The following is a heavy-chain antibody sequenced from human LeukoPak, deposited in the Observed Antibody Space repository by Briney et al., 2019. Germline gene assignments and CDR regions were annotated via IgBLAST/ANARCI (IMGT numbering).Heavy chain of an antibody. CDR3: ARIGYSSSSLDY. CDR1: GFTFSLYW. V-gene: IGHV3-7*01. CDR2: IKKDGTVI. Sequence: PGGSLRLSCAASGFTFSLYWMTWVRQAPGKGLEWVANIKKDGTVIYYGDSVKGQFTVSRDNTKNSLYLQMNSLRDEDTAVYYCARIGYSSSSLDYWGQGTLVTVSS. D-gene: IGHD6-13*01. J-gene: IGHJ4*02.